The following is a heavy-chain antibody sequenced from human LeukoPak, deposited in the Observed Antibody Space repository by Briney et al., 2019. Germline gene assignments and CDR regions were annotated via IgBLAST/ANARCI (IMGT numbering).Heavy chain of an antibody. V-gene: IGHV4-59*08. CDR1: GGSISSYY. Sequence: SETLSLTCTVSGGSISSYYWSWIRRPPGKGLEWIGYIYYSGSTNYNPSLKSRVTISVDTSKNQFSLKLSSVTAADTAVYYCARSSNYYDSSGYDYWGQGTLVTVSS. CDR3: ARSSNYYDSSGYDY. D-gene: IGHD3-22*01. J-gene: IGHJ4*02. CDR2: IYYSGST.